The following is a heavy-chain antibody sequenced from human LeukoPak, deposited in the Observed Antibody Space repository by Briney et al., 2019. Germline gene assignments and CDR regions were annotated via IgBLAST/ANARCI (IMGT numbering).Heavy chain of an antibody. CDR3: TRDLMDYDVSTGLHHYYMDV. J-gene: IGHJ6*02. CDR1: GFTFSSYG. Sequence: GGSLRLSCAASGFTFSSYGMHWVRQAPGKGLEWVAVIWYGGSNKYYADSVRGRFTISRDNAKNTLYLQMNTLRVEDTAVYYCTRDLMDYDVSTGLHHYYMDVWGQGTTVTVSS. D-gene: IGHD3-9*01. V-gene: IGHV3-33*08. CDR2: IWYGGSNK.